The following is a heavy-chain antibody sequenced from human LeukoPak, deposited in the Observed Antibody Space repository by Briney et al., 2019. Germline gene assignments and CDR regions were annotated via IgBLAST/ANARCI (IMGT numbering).Heavy chain of an antibody. V-gene: IGHV1-2*06. J-gene: IGHJ4*02. Sequence: GASVKVSCKASGYTFTGYYMHWVRQAPGQGLEWMGRINLNSGGTNYAQKFQGRVTMTRDTSISTAYMELSRLRSDDTAVYYCARPPFYDSSGYHLDYWGQGTLVTVSS. CDR3: ARPPFYDSSGYHLDY. D-gene: IGHD3-22*01. CDR2: INLNSGGT. CDR1: GYTFTGYY.